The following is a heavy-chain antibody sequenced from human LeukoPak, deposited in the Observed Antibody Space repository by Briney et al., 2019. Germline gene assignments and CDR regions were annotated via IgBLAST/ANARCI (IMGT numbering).Heavy chain of an antibody. Sequence: NPSETLSLTCTVSGVSISSGGYYWSWIRQHPGKGLEWIGYIYYSGSTYYNPSLKSRVTISVDTSKNQFSLKLSSVTAADTAVYYCARQVTFGYAFAYYFDYWGQGSLVTVSS. V-gene: IGHV4-31*03. CDR2: IYYSGST. D-gene: IGHD5-18*01. J-gene: IGHJ4*02. CDR3: ARQVTFGYAFAYYFDY. CDR1: GVSISSGGYY.